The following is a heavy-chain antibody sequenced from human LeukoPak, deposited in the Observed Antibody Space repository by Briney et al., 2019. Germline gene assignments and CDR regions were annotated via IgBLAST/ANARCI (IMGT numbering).Heavy chain of an antibody. V-gene: IGHV3-21*06. D-gene: IGHD1-1*01. CDR1: GFTFSGYS. CDR2: IDREGTYT. CDR3: ARYETIGVTTGDY. J-gene: IGHJ4*02. Sequence: GSLRLSCAASGFTFSGYSMNWVRQAPGKGLEWVSSIDREGTYTVYADSVKGRFTISRDNAKNSLYLQMNNLRAEDTAVYYCARYETIGVTTGDYWGRGTLVTVSS.